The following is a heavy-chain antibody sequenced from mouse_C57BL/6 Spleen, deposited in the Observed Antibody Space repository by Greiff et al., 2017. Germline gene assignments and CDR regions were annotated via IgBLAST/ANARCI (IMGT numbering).Heavy chain of an antibody. CDR2: IYPGSGST. J-gene: IGHJ2*01. D-gene: IGHD1-1*01. CDR3: ARGDCGSSWYFDD. V-gene: IGHV1-55*01. Sequence: QVQLQQPGAELVKPGASVKMSCKASGYTFTSYWITWVKQRPGQGLEWIGDIYPGSGSTNYNEKFKSKATLTVDTSSSTAYMQHSSLTSEDSAVYYCARGDCGSSWYFDDWGQGTTLTVSS. CDR1: GYTFTSYW.